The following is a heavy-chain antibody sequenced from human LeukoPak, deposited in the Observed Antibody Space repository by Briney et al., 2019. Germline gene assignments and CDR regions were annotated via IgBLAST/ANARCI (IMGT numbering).Heavy chain of an antibody. CDR3: ARVIGGDCSSTSCAIGDY. D-gene: IGHD2-2*03. J-gene: IGHJ4*02. Sequence: SVKVSCKPSGGTFSSYSISWVRQAPGQGLEWMGGIIPIFGTANYAQKFQGRVTITADESTSTAYMELRSLRSEDTAVYYCARVIGGDCSSTSCAIGDYWGQGTLVTVSS. CDR2: IIPIFGTA. CDR1: GGTFSSYS. V-gene: IGHV1-69*01.